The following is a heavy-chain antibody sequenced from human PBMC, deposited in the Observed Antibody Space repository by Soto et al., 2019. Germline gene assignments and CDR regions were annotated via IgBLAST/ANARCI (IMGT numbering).Heavy chain of an antibody. Sequence: GASVKVSCKASGYTFTSYAMHWVRQAPGQRLEWMGWINAGNGNTKYSQKFQGRVTITRDTSASTAYMELSSLRSEDTAVYYCARDYSRYYDSSAYFDDSGQGTLVTVSS. CDR2: INAGNGNT. CDR1: GYTFTSYA. V-gene: IGHV1-3*01. D-gene: IGHD3-22*01. CDR3: ARDYSRYYDSSAYFDD. J-gene: IGHJ4*02.